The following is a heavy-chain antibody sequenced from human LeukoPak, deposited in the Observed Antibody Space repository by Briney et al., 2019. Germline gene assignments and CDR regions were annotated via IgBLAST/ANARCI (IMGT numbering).Heavy chain of an antibody. CDR3: AKGSGNGYGSGPFDY. CDR2: ITPDAGRT. J-gene: IGHJ4*02. Sequence: GGSLRLSCAASGFTFTNYGMNWVGQAPGRELEWVSGITPDAGRTYYADSVKGRFTIYRDNSKNTVYPQMNSLRAEDTALYYCAKGSGNGYGSGPFDYWGQGTLVTVSS. CDR1: GFTFTNYG. V-gene: IGHV3-23*01. D-gene: IGHD3-10*01.